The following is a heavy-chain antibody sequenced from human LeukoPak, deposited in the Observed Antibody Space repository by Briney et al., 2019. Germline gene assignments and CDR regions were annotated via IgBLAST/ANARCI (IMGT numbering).Heavy chain of an antibody. V-gene: IGHV1-24*01. CDR1: GYTLTELS. CDR3: ATDLLIGVGYSYGSLDY. J-gene: IGHJ4*02. Sequence: ASVKVSCKVSGYTLTELSMHWVRQAPGKGLEWMGGFDPEDGETIYAQKFQGRVTMTEDTSTDTAYMELSSLRSEDTAVYYCATDLLIGVGYSYGSLDYWGQGTLVTVSS. CDR2: FDPEDGET. D-gene: IGHD5-18*01.